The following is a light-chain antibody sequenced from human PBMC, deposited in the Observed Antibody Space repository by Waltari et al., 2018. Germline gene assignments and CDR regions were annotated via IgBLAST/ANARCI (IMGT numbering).Light chain of an antibody. J-gene: IGLJ2*01. CDR1: SPSTSY. CDR3: SSRDSSASHVL. CDR2: GKN. Sequence: SSELTQDPAVSVALGQTVTLTCQGASPSTSYASWYQQKSGQAPILVLFGKNKRPSGIPDRFSGYNSETTTSLTITGAQAEDEADYYCSSRDSSASHVLFAGGTKLTVL. V-gene: IGLV3-19*01.